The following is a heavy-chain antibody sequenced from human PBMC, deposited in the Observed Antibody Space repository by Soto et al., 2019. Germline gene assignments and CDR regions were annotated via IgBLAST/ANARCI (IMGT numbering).Heavy chain of an antibody. CDR1: GYTFTSYG. CDR3: AMVFLENNWFDP. V-gene: IGHV1-18*01. CDR2: VSAYNGNT. J-gene: IGHJ5*02. Sequence: ASVKVSCKASGYTFTSYGISWVRQAPGQGLEWMGWVSAYNGNTNYAQKLQGRVTMTTDTSTSTAYMELRSLRSDDTAVYYCAMVFLENNWFDPWGQGTLLTFYS. D-gene: IGHD3-10*01.